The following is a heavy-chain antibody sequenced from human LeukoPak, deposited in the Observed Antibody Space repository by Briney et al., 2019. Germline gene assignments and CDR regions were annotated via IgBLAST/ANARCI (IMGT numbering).Heavy chain of an antibody. J-gene: IGHJ4*02. CDR2: IGSSGGTT. Sequence: PGGSLRLSCAASGFTFSNYPMSWARQAPEKGLEWVSSIGSSGGTTYYADSVKGRFTISRDNSKNTLYLQMNSLRAKDTAVYYCATIRIAVGSVYWGQGALVTVSS. D-gene: IGHD2/OR15-2a*01. CDR3: ATIRIAVGSVY. CDR1: GFTFSNYP. V-gene: IGHV3-23*01.